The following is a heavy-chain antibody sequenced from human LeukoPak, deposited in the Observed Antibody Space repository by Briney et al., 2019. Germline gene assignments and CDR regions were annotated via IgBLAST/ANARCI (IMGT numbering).Heavy chain of an antibody. J-gene: IGHJ4*02. CDR2: ISSSSSYI. V-gene: IGHV3-21*01. CDR1: GFTFSSYS. CDR3: AREYQLLYNFDY. Sequence: GGSLRLSCAASGFTFSSYSMNWVRQAPGKGLEWVSSISSSSSYIYCADSVKGRFTISRDNAKNSLYLQMNSLRAEDTAVYYCAREYQLLYNFDYWGQGTLVTVSS. D-gene: IGHD2-2*02.